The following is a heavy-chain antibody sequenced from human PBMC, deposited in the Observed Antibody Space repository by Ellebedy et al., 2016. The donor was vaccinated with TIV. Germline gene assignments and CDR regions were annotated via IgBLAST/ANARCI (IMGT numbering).Heavy chain of an antibody. CDR2: VQYSGSA. J-gene: IGHJ4*02. Sequence: MPGGSLRLSCTVSGGSISSSSYFWGWIRQPPGQGLEWIGRVQYSGSAFYNPSLKSRVSISADTSKDQFSVMLTSVTDSDTALYFCARWPRIATCGTGGFDYWGQGTLVTVSS. CDR3: ARWPRIATCGTGGFDY. D-gene: IGHD2-15*01. CDR1: GGSISSSSYF. V-gene: IGHV4-39*07.